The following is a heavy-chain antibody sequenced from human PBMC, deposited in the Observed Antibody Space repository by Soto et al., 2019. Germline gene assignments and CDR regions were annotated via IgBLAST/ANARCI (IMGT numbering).Heavy chain of an antibody. J-gene: IGHJ6*02. CDR1: GFTFSSYS. CDR3: ARDRVITFGGVIVPLYGMDV. CDR2: ISSSSSYI. V-gene: IGHV3-21*01. Sequence: TGWSLRLSCAASGFTFSSYSMNWVRQAPGKGLEWVSSISSSSSYIYYADSVKGRFTISRDNAKNSLYLQMNSLRAEDTAVYYCARDRVITFGGVIVPLYGMDVWGQGTTVTVS. D-gene: IGHD3-16*02.